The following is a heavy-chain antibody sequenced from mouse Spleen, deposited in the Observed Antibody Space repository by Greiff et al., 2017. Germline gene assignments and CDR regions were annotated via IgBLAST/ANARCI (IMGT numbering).Heavy chain of an antibody. CDR3: ARGWTMITPFDY. CDR2: INPNNGGT. J-gene: IGHJ2*01. CDR1: GYTFTDYN. Sequence: VQLQQSGPELVKPGASVKMSCKASGYTFTDYNMHWVKQSHGKSLEWIGYINPNNGGTSYNQKFKGKATLTVNKSSSTAYMELRSLTSEDSAVYYWARGWTMITPFDYWGQGTTLTVSS. V-gene: IGHV1-22*01. D-gene: IGHD2-4*01.